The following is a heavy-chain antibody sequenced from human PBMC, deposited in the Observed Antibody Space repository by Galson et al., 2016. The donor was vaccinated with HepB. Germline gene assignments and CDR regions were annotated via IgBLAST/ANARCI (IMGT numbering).Heavy chain of an antibody. CDR1: GGSISSSSYY. CDR2: IYYSGST. Sequence: SETLSLTCTVSGGSISSSSYYWGWIRQPPGKGLEWIGSIYYSGSTYYNPSLKSRVTISVDTSKNQFSLKLSSVAAAATAVYYCASMVRGVTIYYWGQGTLVTVSS. CDR3: ASMVRGVTIYY. J-gene: IGHJ4*02. V-gene: IGHV4-39*01. D-gene: IGHD3-10*01.